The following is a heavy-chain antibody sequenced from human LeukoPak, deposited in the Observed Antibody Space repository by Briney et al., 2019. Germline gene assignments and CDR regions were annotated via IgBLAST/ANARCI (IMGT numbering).Heavy chain of an antibody. D-gene: IGHD6-13*01. Sequence: EASETLSLTCAVYGGSFSGYYWSWIRQPPGKGLEWIGEINHSGSTNYNPSLKSRVTISVDTSKNQFSLKLSSVTAADTAVYYCARGIGYSSSWYGDYWGQGTLVTVSS. CDR2: INHSGST. CDR1: GGSFSGYY. CDR3: ARGIGYSSSWYGDY. J-gene: IGHJ4*02. V-gene: IGHV4-34*01.